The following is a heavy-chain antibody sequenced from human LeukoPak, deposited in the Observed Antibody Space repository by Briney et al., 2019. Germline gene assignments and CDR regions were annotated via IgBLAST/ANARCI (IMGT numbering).Heavy chain of an antibody. CDR2: ISWNSGSI. J-gene: IGHJ4*02. CDR3: AKDKDFWSGEYYFDY. Sequence: PGGSLRLSCAASGFTFSSYTMHWVRQAPGKGLEWVSGISWNSGSIGYADSVKGRFTISRDNAKNSLYLQMNSLRAEDTALYYCAKDKDFWSGEYYFDYWGQGTLVTVSS. V-gene: IGHV3-9*01. CDR1: GFTFSSYT. D-gene: IGHD3-3*01.